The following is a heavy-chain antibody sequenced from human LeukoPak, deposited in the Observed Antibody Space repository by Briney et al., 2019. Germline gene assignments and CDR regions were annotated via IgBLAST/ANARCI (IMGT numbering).Heavy chain of an antibody. J-gene: IGHJ3*02. V-gene: IGHV4-59*01. D-gene: IGHD3-3*01. CDR1: GGSISSYY. CDR2: IYYSGST. Sequence: SETLSLTCTVSGGSISSYYWSWIRQPPGKGLEWIGYIYYSGSTNYNPSLKSRVTISVDTSKNQFSLKLSSVTAADTAVYYCARSPFGVVPDAFDIWGQGTMVTVSS. CDR3: ARSPFGVVPDAFDI.